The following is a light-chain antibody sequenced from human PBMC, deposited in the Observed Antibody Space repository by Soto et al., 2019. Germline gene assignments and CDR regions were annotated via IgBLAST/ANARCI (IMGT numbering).Light chain of an antibody. J-gene: IGKJ4*01. Sequence: IVLTQSPGTLSLSPGERATLSCRARPSVTTNYLAWYHQKPGQAPRLLIYGASSRATGIPDRFSGSGSGTDFTLTISRLEPDDFGVYYCHQYGSSPLTFGGGTKLEIK. V-gene: IGKV3-20*01. CDR3: HQYGSSPLT. CDR2: GAS. CDR1: PSVTTNY.